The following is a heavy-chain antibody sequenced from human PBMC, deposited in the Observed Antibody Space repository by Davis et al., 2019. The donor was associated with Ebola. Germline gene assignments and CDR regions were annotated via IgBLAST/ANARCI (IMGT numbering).Heavy chain of an antibody. D-gene: IGHD3-22*01. Sequence: PSETLSLTCTVSGGSISDSYWTWIRQPPGKGLEWIGYIYNSGRTNYNPSLKTRVTMSVDTSKNQFSLKLNSVTAADSAVYYCARVTGGWLSARNDAFDIWGQGTMVTVSS. J-gene: IGHJ3*02. V-gene: IGHV4-59*01. CDR2: IYNSGRT. CDR1: GGSISDSY. CDR3: ARVTGGWLSARNDAFDI.